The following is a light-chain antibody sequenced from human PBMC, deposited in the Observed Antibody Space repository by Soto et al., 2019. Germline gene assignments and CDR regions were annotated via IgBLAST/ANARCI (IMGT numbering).Light chain of an antibody. CDR2: DAS. CDR3: QQYDTLFT. Sequence: DIQMTQSPSSLSASVGDRVTITCQASQDISNYLNWYQQKPGKAPKLLIYDASNLETGVPSRFSGSGSGTDFTFTISSLQTEDIETYYCQQYDTLFTFGPGTKVHIK. J-gene: IGKJ3*01. V-gene: IGKV1-33*01. CDR1: QDISNY.